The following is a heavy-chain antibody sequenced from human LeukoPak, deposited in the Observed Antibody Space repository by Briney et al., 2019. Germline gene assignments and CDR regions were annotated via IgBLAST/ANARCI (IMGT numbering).Heavy chain of an antibody. J-gene: IGHJ1*01. D-gene: IGHD3-10*01. V-gene: IGHV4-39*07. CDR1: GGSISSENYY. CDR2: IDHSGST. Sequence: SSETLSLTCSVSGGSISSENYYWAWIRQPPGKGLEWIGEIDHSGSTNYNPSLKSRVTISVDTSKNQFSLKLSSVTAADTAVYYCARSTTMVRGKSVLQHWGQGTLVTVSS. CDR3: ARSTTMVRGKSVLQH.